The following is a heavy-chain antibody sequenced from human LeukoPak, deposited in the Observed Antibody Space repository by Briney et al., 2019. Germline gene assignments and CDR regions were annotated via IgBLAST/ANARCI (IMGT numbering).Heavy chain of an antibody. Sequence: GESLKISCEGSGYTFTSYWIAWVRQMPGKGLEWMGIIYPGDPDTRYSPSFQGQVTISADKSISTAYLQWSSLKASDTAMYYCARGRSSGWYHPYYFDYWGQGTLVTVSS. D-gene: IGHD6-19*01. J-gene: IGHJ4*02. CDR3: ARGRSSGWYHPYYFDY. CDR1: GYTFTSYW. CDR2: IYPGDPDT. V-gene: IGHV5-51*01.